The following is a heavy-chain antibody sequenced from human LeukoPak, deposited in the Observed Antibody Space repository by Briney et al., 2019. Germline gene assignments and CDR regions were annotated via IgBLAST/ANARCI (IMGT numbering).Heavy chain of an antibody. V-gene: IGHV1-69*04. CDR2: IIPILGIA. CDR3: AIESGYCISTSCYFDY. J-gene: IGHJ4*02. D-gene: IGHD2-2*01. CDR1: GGTFSSYA. Sequence: SVKVSCKASGGTFSSYAISWVRQAPGQVLEWMGRIIPILGIANYAQKFQGRVTITADKSTSTAYMELSSLRSEDTAVYYCAIESGYCISTSCYFDYWGQGTLVTVSS.